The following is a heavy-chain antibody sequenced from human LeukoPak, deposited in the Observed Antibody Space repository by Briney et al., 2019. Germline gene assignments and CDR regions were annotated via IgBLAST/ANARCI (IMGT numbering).Heavy chain of an antibody. Sequence: PGRSLRLSCAPSGFTSTNYGMNWVRQTPGKGLEWVSSISSSSTYKYYADSVKGRFTISRDNARNSLYLQMNSLRVDDTAVYYCYPHYYGSGNLNWFDPWGQGTLVTVSS. CDR2: ISSSSTYK. D-gene: IGHD3-10*01. CDR3: YPHYYGSGNLNWFDP. CDR1: GFTSTNYG. J-gene: IGHJ5*02. V-gene: IGHV3-21*01.